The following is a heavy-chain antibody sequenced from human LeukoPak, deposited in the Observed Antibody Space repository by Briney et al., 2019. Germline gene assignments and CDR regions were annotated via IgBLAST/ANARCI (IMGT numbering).Heavy chain of an antibody. J-gene: IGHJ4*02. D-gene: IGHD1-26*01. Sequence: SETLSLTCTVSGGSISSYYWSWIRQPPGKGLEWIGYIYYSGSTNYNPSLKSRVTISVDTSKNQFSLKLSSVTAADTAVYYCARQIVGAQIDYWGQGTLVTVSS. CDR3: ARQIVGAQIDY. V-gene: IGHV4-59*08. CDR2: IYYSGST. CDR1: GGSISSYY.